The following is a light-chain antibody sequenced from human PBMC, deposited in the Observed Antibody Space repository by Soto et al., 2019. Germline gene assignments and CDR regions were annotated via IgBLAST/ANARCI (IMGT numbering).Light chain of an antibody. V-gene: IGLV2-11*01. CDR3: CSYAGSYTFVL. J-gene: IGLJ2*01. Sequence: QSVLTQPRSVSGSPGQSVTISCTGTSSDVGGYNYVSWYQQHSGKAPKLIIYDVNKRPSGVPDRFSGSKSGNTASLTISGLQAEDEADYYCCSYAGSYTFVLFGGGTKLTVL. CDR2: DVN. CDR1: SSDVGGYNY.